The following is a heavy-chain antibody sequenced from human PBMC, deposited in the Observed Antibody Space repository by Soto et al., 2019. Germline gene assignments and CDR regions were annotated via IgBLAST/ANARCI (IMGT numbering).Heavy chain of an antibody. CDR2: ISGSGGST. V-gene: IGHV3-23*01. Sequence: EVQLLESGGGLVQPGGSLRLSCAASGFTFSSYAMSWVRQAPGKGLEWVSAISGSGGSTYYADSVKGRFTISRDNSKNTLYLQMNRLRAEDTGAYDCAYSSTPFDYWGQGTLVTVSS. CDR1: GFTFSSYA. CDR3: AYSSTPFDY. J-gene: IGHJ4*02. D-gene: IGHD6-13*01.